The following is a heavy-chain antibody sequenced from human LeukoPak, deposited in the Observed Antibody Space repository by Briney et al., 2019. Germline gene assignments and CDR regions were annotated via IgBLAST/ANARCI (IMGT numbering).Heavy chain of an antibody. D-gene: IGHD2-2*02. Sequence: ASVKVSCKASGYSFTCYGISWVRQAPGQGPEWMGWISPYSGNTNLAQKFQGRVTMTTPTSTSTAYMELRSLRSDDTAVYYCARLYCSATTCYNFWFDHWGQGTLVTVSS. V-gene: IGHV1-18*01. CDR1: GYSFTCYG. CDR3: ARLYCSATTCYNFWFDH. J-gene: IGHJ5*02. CDR2: ISPYSGNT.